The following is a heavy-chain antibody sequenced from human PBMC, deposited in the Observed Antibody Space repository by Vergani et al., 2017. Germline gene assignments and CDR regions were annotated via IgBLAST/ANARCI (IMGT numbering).Heavy chain of an antibody. J-gene: IGHJ4*02. CDR3: ARGDYGILTGYRY. CDR2: INPSGGHT. CDR1: GYTFSNHY. D-gene: IGHD3-9*01. V-gene: IGHV1-46*03. Sequence: QVQAVQSGAEVKKSGASVKVSCKTSGYTFSNHYMHWVRQAPGQGLEWMGIINPSGGHTNYAQKFQGRVTMTRDTSTSTVYMELSSLRSEDTSIYYCARGDYGILTGYRYWGQGTLVTVSA.